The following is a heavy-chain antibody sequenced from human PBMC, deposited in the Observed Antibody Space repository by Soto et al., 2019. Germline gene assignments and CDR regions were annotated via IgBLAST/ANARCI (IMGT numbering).Heavy chain of an antibody. D-gene: IGHD4-4*01. Sequence: KASETLSLTCAVYGGSFSGYYWSWIRQPPGKGLEWIGEINHSGSTNYNPSLKSRVTISVDTSKNQFSLKLSSVTAADTAVYYCAGAHDYSNYLDYWGQGTLVTVSS. CDR1: GGSFSGYY. J-gene: IGHJ4*02. V-gene: IGHV4-34*01. CDR3: AGAHDYSNYLDY. CDR2: INHSGST.